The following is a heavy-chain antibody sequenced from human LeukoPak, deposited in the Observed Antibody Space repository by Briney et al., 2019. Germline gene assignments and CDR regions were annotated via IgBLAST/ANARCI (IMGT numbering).Heavy chain of an antibody. V-gene: IGHV3-23*01. CDR2: IGAGGGFI. CDR3: ARDRENRGRPASSGYYFDY. J-gene: IGHJ4*02. CDR1: GFTFSSYA. D-gene: IGHD6-19*01. Sequence: GGSLRLSCAASGFTFSSYAMNWVRQAPGEGLEWVSGIGAGGGFIYYADSVKGRFNISRDNSRNTVYLQMNSLRAEDTAIYYCARDRENRGRPASSGYYFDYWGQGTLVTVSS.